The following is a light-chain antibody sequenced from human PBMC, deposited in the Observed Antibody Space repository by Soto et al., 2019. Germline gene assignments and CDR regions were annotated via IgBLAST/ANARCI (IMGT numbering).Light chain of an antibody. J-gene: IGKJ5*01. Sequence: EIVLTQSPATLSLSPGERATLSCRASQSVSSYLAWYQQKPGQAPRLLIYDAFNRAAGILARFSGSGSGTDFTLTISSLEPEDFAVYYCQHRSNWPITLGQGTRLEIK. CDR3: QHRSNWPIT. CDR2: DAF. V-gene: IGKV3-11*01. CDR1: QSVSSY.